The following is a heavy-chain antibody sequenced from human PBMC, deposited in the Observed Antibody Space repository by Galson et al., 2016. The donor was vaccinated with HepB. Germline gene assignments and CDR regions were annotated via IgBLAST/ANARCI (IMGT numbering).Heavy chain of an antibody. Sequence: SLRLSCAASGLKFNNYWMSWVRQAPGKGLEWVANMWGDGIMSYYADSIRGRFTTSRDNGKSSLYLQMNSLRVEDTAVYYCTSEVSGSYFDWGQGTLVTVSS. J-gene: IGHJ4*02. CDR2: MWGDGIMS. CDR3: TSEVSGSYFD. D-gene: IGHD3-10*01. CDR1: GLKFNNYW. V-gene: IGHV3-7*01.